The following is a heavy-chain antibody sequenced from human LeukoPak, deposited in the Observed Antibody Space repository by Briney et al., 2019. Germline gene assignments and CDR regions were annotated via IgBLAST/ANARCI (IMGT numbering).Heavy chain of an antibody. CDR1: GFTFSSYA. CDR2: ISGSGGST. CDR3: AKEGGYDILTGYYSSLKYYFDY. J-gene: IGHJ4*02. Sequence: PGGSLRLSCAASGFTFSSYAMSWVRQAPGKGLEWVSAISGSGGSTYYADSVKGRFTISRDNSKNTLYLQMNSLRAEDTAVYYCAKEGGYDILTGYYSSLKYYFDYWGQGTLVTVSS. V-gene: IGHV3-23*01. D-gene: IGHD3-9*01.